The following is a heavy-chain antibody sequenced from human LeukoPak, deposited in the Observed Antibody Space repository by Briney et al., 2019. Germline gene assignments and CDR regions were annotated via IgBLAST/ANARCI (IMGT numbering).Heavy chain of an antibody. CDR3: ARAGSSAYLIDY. CDR1: GGSFSGYY. J-gene: IGHJ4*02. Sequence: PSETLSLTCAVYGGSFSGYYWSWIRQPPGKGLEWIGYIYYSGSTNYNPSLKSRVTISVDTSKNQFSLKLTSVTAADTAVYYCARAGSSAYLIDYWGQGTLVTVSS. CDR2: IYYSGST. D-gene: IGHD3-22*01. V-gene: IGHV4-59*01.